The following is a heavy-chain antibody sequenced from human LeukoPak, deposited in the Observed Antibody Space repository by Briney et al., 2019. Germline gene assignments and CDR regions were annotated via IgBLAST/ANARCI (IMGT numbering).Heavy chain of an antibody. CDR3: ARGVVTDDYYMDV. CDR1: GGSITSGRYY. CDR2: LYTNDNT. V-gene: IGHV4-61*02. Sequence: PSETLSLTCSGSGGSITSGRYYWTWIRQPAGKGLEWIGRLYTNDNTNYDPSLESRVSISVDTSKSQFYLQLTSVTAADTAVYFCARGVVTDDYYMDVWGKGITVIVSS. D-gene: IGHD2-21*02. J-gene: IGHJ6*03.